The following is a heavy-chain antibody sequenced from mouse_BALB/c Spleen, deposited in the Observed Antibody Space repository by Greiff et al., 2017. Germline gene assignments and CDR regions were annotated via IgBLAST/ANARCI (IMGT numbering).Heavy chain of an antibody. D-gene: IGHD2-14*01. CDR2: IWSGGST. J-gene: IGHJ3*01. V-gene: IGHV2-4-1*01. CDR1: GFSLTSYG. CDR3: ARNAKGYDWFAY. Sequence: QVQLKESGPGLVQPSQSLSITCTVSGFSLTSYGVHWVRQSPGKGLEWLGVIWSGGSTDYNAAFISRLSISKDNSKSQVFFKMNSLQADDTAIYYCARNAKGYDWFAYWGQGTLVTVSA.